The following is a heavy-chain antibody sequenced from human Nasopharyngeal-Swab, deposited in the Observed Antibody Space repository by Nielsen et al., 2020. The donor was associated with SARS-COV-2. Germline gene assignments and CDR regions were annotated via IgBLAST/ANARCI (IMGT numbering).Heavy chain of an antibody. Sequence: GGSLRLSCAASGFSLNRYAMSWVRQAAGKGLEWVSGINAPGGTYYGDSVKGRFTISKDNSQNTLYLQMNSLRADDTAIYYWAKDYPELVGSSSIFDYWGQGILVTVSS. CDR2: INAPGGT. D-gene: IGHD3-10*01. V-gene: IGHV3-23*01. CDR3: AKDYPELVGSSSIFDY. CDR1: GFSLNRYA. J-gene: IGHJ4*02.